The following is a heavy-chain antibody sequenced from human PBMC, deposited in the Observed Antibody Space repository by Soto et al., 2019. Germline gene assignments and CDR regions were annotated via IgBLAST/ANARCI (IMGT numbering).Heavy chain of an antibody. CDR3: VKDVGWNYVADY. D-gene: IGHD3-16*01. J-gene: IGHJ4*02. CDR2: ISYDGSNQ. CDR1: GFTFSNYG. Sequence: QVQLVESGGGVVQPGRSLRLSCAASGFTFSNYGMHWVRQAPGKGLEWVAVISYDGSNQYYADSVKGRFTISRDKANNTLYLQMNSLRAEDTALYYCVKDVGWNYVADYWGQGTLVTVSS. V-gene: IGHV3-30*18.